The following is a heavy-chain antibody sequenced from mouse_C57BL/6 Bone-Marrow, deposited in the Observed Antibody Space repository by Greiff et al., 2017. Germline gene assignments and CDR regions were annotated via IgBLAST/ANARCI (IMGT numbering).Heavy chain of an antibody. Sequence: VQRVESGPELVKPGASVKISCKASGYSFTSYYIHWVKQRPGQGLEWIGWIYPGSGNTKYNEKFKGKATLTANTSSSPAYRQHSSLTSEDSAVYYFATPSYDYDGAWFAYWGQGTLVTVSA. J-gene: IGHJ3*01. D-gene: IGHD2-4*01. CDR3: ATPSYDYDGAWFAY. V-gene: IGHV1-66*01. CDR2: IYPGSGNT. CDR1: GYSFTSYY.